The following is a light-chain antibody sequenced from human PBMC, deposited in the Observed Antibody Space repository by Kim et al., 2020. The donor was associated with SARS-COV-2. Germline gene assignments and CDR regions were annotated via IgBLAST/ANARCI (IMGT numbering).Light chain of an antibody. Sequence: ASVGDRVTITCRASQSIGSYVHWYQQRPGEAPKFLIYAASRLQSGVPSRFSGSGSGTHFTLTISSLQPEDFATYYCQQTYSNPPITFGGGTKVEI. CDR2: AAS. J-gene: IGKJ4*01. V-gene: IGKV1-39*01. CDR1: QSIGSY. CDR3: QQTYSNPPIT.